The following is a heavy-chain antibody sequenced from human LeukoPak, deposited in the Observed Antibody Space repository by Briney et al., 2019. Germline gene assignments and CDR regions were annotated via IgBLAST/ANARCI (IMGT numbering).Heavy chain of an antibody. D-gene: IGHD3-16*01. J-gene: IGHJ4*02. CDR1: GGSFSGYY. CDR3: ARAHDYVPGSQTMGY. V-gene: IGHV4-34*01. CDR2: INQSGRT. Sequence: SETLSLTCAVYGGSFSGYYWTWIRQPPGRGLEWIGEINQSGRTNYSPSLKSRVTISVDTSKNQCSLNLNSVPAADTAVYYCARAHDYVPGSQTMGYWGQGTLVTVSS.